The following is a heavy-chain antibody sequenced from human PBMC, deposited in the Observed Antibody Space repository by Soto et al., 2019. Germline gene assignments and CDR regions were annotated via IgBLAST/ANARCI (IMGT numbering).Heavy chain of an antibody. CDR1: DFPFSTAW. CDR2: IKSKNDGGTT. Sequence: DVQLVESGGGLVKPGGSLRLSCVVSDFPFSTAWINWVRQAPGKGLEWVGRIKSKNDGGTTDYIAPVKGRFTFSRDDRKNTVVLQMNSLKTEDTAVYGCTTDILWVGGDFWGQGTLVTVSS. CDR3: TTDILWVGGDF. J-gene: IGHJ4*02. D-gene: IGHD3-10*01. V-gene: IGHV3-15*07.